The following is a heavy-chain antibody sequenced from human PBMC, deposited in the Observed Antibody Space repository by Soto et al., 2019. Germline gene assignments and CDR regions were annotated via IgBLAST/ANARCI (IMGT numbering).Heavy chain of an antibody. Sequence: EVQLVESGGGLVQPGGSVRLSCVASGFTFGSSWMHWVRQAPGKGLVWVSRISRDATTKNYAEYAKGRFTIARDNAENPLYLQVDSLPAEDTAVYYCARGTTGWYGYAYLGQGTLLTASS. J-gene: IGHJ4*02. CDR2: ISRDATTK. D-gene: IGHD6-19*01. CDR1: GFTFGSSW. CDR3: ARGTTGWYGYAY. V-gene: IGHV3-74*01.